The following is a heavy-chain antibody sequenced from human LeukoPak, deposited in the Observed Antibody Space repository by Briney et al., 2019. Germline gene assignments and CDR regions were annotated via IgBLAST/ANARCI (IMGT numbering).Heavy chain of an antibody. CDR3: ARDSGELLRDYYMDV. CDR2: INTNTGNP. Sequence: ASVTVSCKASGYTFTSYAMNWVRQAPGQGLEGMGWINTNTGNPTYAQGFTGRFVFSLDTSVSTAYLQISSLKAEDTAVYYCARDSGELLRDYYMDVWGKGTTVTVSS. CDR1: GYTFTSYA. D-gene: IGHD1-26*01. V-gene: IGHV7-4-1*02. J-gene: IGHJ6*03.